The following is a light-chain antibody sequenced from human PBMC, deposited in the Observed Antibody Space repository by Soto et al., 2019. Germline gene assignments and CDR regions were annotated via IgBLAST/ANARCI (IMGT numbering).Light chain of an antibody. CDR2: DAS. V-gene: IGKV3-11*01. Sequence: EIVLTQSPATLSLSPGERATLSCRASQSVSSYLAWYQQKPGQAPRLLIYDASNRATGIPARFSGSGSGTDFTLTISSLEPEDFAGYYCQQCSTLFGGGTKVEIK. J-gene: IGKJ4*02. CDR1: QSVSSY. CDR3: QQCSTL.